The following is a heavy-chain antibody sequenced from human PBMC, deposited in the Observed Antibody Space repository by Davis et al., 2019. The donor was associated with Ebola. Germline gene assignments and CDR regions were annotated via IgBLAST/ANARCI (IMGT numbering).Heavy chain of an antibody. D-gene: IGHD5-18*01. J-gene: IGHJ4*02. CDR1: GFTFSSYS. Sequence: GSLTLSCAASGFTFSSYSMNWVRQAPGKGLEWVSSISSSSSYIYYADSVKGRFTISRDNAKNSLYLQMNSLRAEDTAVYYCARDGVFQGYSYGYDYWGQGTLVTVSS. CDR3: ARDGVFQGYSYGYDY. CDR2: ISSSSSYI. V-gene: IGHV3-21*01.